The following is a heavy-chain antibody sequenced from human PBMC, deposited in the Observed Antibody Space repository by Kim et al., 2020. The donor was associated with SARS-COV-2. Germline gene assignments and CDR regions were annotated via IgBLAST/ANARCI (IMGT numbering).Heavy chain of an antibody. CDR2: FDPEDGET. D-gene: IGHD4-17*01. Sequence: ASVKVSCKVSGYTLTELSMHWVRQAPGKGLEWMGGFDPEDGETIYAQKFQGRVTMTEDTSTDTSYMELSSLRSEDTAVYYCATPGHWTTVVTPEALALYGMDVWGQGTTVTVSS. J-gene: IGHJ6*02. CDR1: GYTLTELS. CDR3: ATPGHWTTVVTPEALALYGMDV. V-gene: IGHV1-24*01.